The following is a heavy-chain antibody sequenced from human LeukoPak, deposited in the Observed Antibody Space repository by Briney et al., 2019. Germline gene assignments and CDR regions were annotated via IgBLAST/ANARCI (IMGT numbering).Heavy chain of an antibody. CDR2: ISSSSSYI. V-gene: IGHV3-21*01. D-gene: IGHD2-2*02. Sequence: PGGSLRLSCAASGFTFSSYSMNWVRQAPGKGLEWVSSISSSSSYIYYADSVKGRFTISRDNAKNSLYLQMNSLRAEDTAVYYCARDKGIVVVPAAIGYWGQGTLVTVSS. CDR3: ARDKGIVVVPAAIGY. CDR1: GFTFSSYS. J-gene: IGHJ4*02.